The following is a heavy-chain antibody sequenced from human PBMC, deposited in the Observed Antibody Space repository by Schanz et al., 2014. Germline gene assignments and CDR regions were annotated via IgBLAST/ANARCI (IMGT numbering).Heavy chain of an antibody. D-gene: IGHD3-10*01. Sequence: EMQLLESGGGLAQPGGSLRLSCAASGFKFTDYAMTWVRQAPGKGLEWVATISGSSENTYYADSVKGRVTISRDNSSNTLFLQMRNLRADDTALYYCAKGKSEVRGIILDYWGQGTMVVVSS. J-gene: IGHJ4*02. V-gene: IGHV3-23*01. CDR3: AKGKSEVRGIILDY. CDR1: GFKFTDYA. CDR2: ISGSSENT.